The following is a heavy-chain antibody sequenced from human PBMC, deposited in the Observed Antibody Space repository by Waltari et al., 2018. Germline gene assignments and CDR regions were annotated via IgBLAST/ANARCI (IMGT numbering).Heavy chain of an antibody. CDR1: GGSISSSNW. V-gene: IGHV4-4*02. CDR3: AKYLWFDDGGYDRDY. J-gene: IGHJ4*02. D-gene: IGHD5-12*01. Sequence: QVQLQESGPGLVKPSGTLSLTCAVSGGSISSSNWWSWVRQPPGKGLEWIRRDYNSDSTNSNPALKNRVTISVDKSKNHFSLKLGSVTATDTTVYYYAKYLWFDDGGYDRDYWGQRTLVTVSS. CDR2: DYNSDST.